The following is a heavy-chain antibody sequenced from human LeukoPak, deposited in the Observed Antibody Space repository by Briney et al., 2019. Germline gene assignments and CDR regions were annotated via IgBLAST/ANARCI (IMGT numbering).Heavy chain of an antibody. J-gene: IGHJ3*02. V-gene: IGHV3-15*01. Sequence: GGSLRLSCAASAFTFSNAWMSWVRQAPGKGLEWVGRIKSKTDGGTTDYAAPVKGRFTISRDDSKNTLYLQMNSLKTEDTAVYYCARMGGDDAFDIWGQGTMVTVSS. CDR3: ARMGGDDAFDI. CDR2: IKSKTDGGTT. D-gene: IGHD3-16*01. CDR1: AFTFSNAW.